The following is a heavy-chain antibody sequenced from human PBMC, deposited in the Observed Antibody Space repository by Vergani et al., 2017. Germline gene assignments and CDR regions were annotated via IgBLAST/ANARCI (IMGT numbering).Heavy chain of an antibody. V-gene: IGHV4-38-2*02. CDR1: GYSISSGYF. Sequence: QVQLQESGPRLVKPSETLSLICSVSGYSISSGYFWGWIRQSPGKGLEWLGTIDRTGRTHLSPSLKSRLTISEDTSKNQFSLKLTSVTAADTAVYYCARGSCLGGTCNKPLFDQWGRGTLVTVSS. CDR2: IDRTGRT. J-gene: IGHJ4*02. CDR3: ARGSCLGGTCNKPLFDQ. D-gene: IGHD2-15*01.